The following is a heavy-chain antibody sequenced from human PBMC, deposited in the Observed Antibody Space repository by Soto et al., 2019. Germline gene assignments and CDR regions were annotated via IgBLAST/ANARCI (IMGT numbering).Heavy chain of an antibody. CDR2: IYTTGSA. CDR1: GVSIKTYY. J-gene: IGHJ5*02. CDR3: ARDDYYDSNNWFVP. D-gene: IGHD3-9*01. Sequence: PSETLSLTCAVSGVSIKTYYWSWIRKPGGKGLEWIGRIYTTGSADHNSSLKSRVTMSVETCKNQVSLKLTSVTVADAGVYYCARDDYYDSNNWFVPWGQGILVTVSS. V-gene: IGHV4-4*07.